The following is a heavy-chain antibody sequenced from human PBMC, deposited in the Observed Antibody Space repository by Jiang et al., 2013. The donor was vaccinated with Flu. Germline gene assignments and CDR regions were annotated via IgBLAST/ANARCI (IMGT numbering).Heavy chain of an antibody. CDR3: ARDAKYYDFWSGYYGMDV. D-gene: IGHD3-3*01. CDR2: IKQDGSEK. V-gene: IGHV3-7*03. J-gene: IGHJ6*02. Sequence: NIKQDGSEKYYVDSVKGRFTISRDNAKNSLYLQMNSLRAKDTAVYYCARDAKYYDFWSGYYGMDVWGQGTTVTVSS.